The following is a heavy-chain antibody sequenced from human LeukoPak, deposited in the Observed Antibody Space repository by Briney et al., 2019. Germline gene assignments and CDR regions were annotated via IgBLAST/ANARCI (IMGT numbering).Heavy chain of an antibody. CDR3: ARDRGVPRPYYFDQ. V-gene: IGHV4-39*07. CDR1: VYSISSSSDY. Sequence: SETQSLTWNISVYSISSSSDYRGCIRQTPGKGLEWIWSIHYNGSTCYNPSLESRVIMSVDTYKNQFSLNLPSVTAADAAMYYCARDRGVPRPYYFDQWGQGTMVTVSS. D-gene: IGHD3-10*01. J-gene: IGHJ4*02. CDR2: IHYNGST.